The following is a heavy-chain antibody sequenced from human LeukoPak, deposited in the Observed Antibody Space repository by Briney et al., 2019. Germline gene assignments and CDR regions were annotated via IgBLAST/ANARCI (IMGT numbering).Heavy chain of an antibody. CDR2: IYPKTGGT. CDR1: GYTFTGYY. Sequence: ASVNVSCKASGYTFTGYYLHWVRQAPGQGLEWMGWIYPKTGGTSYAQKFQGRVTMTRDTSISTAYMELIGLRSDDTAVYYCAGPWGQVGFDPWGQGTLVSVSS. CDR3: AGPWGQVGFDP. D-gene: IGHD7-27*01. V-gene: IGHV1-2*02. J-gene: IGHJ5*02.